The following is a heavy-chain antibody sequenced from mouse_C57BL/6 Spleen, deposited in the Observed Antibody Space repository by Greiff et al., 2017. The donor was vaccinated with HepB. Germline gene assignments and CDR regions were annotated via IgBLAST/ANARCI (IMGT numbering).Heavy chain of an antibody. CDR2: IYPGDGDT. D-gene: IGHD1-1*01. Sequence: QVQLQQSGPELVKPGASVKISCKASGYAFSSSWMNWVKQRPGKGLEWIGRIYPGDGDTNYNGKFKGKATLTADKSSSTAYMQLSSLTSEDSAVYFGARDGSSSSYYAMDYWGQGTSVTVSS. V-gene: IGHV1-82*01. CDR1: GYAFSSSW. CDR3: ARDGSSSSYYAMDY. J-gene: IGHJ4*01.